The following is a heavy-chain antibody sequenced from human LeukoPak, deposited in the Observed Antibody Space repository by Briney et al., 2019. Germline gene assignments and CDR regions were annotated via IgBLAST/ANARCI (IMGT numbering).Heavy chain of an antibody. CDR2: ISWNSGSI. Sequence: GGSLRLSCAASRFTFDDYGMHWVRDAPGKGLEWVSGISWNSGSIGYADSVKGRFTVSRDNAKNSLYLQMNSLTVEDTALYYCAKAYGEGTDKLDAFDIWGQGTMVTVSS. D-gene: IGHD4-17*01. CDR1: RFTFDDYG. V-gene: IGHV3-9*01. J-gene: IGHJ3*02. CDR3: AKAYGEGTDKLDAFDI.